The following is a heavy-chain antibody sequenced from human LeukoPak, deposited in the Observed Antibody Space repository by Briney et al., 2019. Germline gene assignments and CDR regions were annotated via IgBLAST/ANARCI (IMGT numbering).Heavy chain of an antibody. D-gene: IGHD4-17*01. CDR1: GFTFSSYE. J-gene: IGHJ4*02. Sequence: QPGGSLRLSCAASGFTFSSYEMNWVRQAPGKGLEWVSYISRSGSTIYYADSVRGRFTISRDNAKNSLYLQMNSLRAEDTAVYYCARDSTNYGDPYYFDYWGQGTLVTVSS. V-gene: IGHV3-48*03. CDR2: ISRSGSTI. CDR3: ARDSTNYGDPYYFDY.